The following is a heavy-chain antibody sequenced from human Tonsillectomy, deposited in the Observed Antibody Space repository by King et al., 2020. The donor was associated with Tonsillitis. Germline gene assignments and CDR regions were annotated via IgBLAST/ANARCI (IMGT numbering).Heavy chain of an antibody. V-gene: IGHV3-30*18. CDR2: ISYDGSNK. CDR3: AKDRLQQRGLYYGMDV. D-gene: IGHD4-11*01. CDR1: GFTYSSYA. Sequence: VQLVESGGGVVQPGRSLRLSCAASGFTYSSYAMNWVRQAPGKGLEWVAVISYDGSNKYYADSVKGRFTISRDNSKNTLYLQMNSLRAEDTAVYYCAKDRLQQRGLYYGMDVWGQGTTVTVSS. J-gene: IGHJ6*02.